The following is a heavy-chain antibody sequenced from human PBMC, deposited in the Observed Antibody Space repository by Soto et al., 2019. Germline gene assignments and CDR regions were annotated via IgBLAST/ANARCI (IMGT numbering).Heavy chain of an antibody. CDR1: GYTFTSYD. CDR3: AIGRCMPHFICPYYYGMDV. D-gene: IGHD2-8*01. CDR2: MNPNSGNT. J-gene: IGHJ6*02. V-gene: IGHV1-8*01. Sequence: RASVKVSCKASGYTFTSYDINWVRQATGQGLEWMGWMNPNSGNTGYAQKFQGRVTMTRNTSISTAYMELSRLRSEDTAVYYCAIGRCMPHFICPYYYGMDVWGQGTTVTVSS.